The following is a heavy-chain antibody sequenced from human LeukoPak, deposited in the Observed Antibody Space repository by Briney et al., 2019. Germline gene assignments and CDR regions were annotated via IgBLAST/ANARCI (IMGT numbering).Heavy chain of an antibody. CDR1: GGSISSYF. J-gene: IGHJ4*02. CDR2: IYATGIT. V-gene: IGHV4-4*07. CDR3: ARETTGTERHFDY. Sequence: SETLSLTCTVSGGSISSYFWSWIRQPAGKGLEWIGRIYATGITNYNPSLKSRVTMSVDTSKNQFSLKLNSVTAADTAVYYYARETTGTERHFDYWGQGTLVTVSS. D-gene: IGHD1-1*01.